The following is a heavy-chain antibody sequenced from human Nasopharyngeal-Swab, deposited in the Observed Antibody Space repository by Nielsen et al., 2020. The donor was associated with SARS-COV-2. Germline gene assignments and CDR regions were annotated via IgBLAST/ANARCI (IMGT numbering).Heavy chain of an antibody. V-gene: IGHV3-13*01. Sequence: GESLKISCAASGFTFSSYDMHWVRRATGKGLEWVSAIGTAGDTYYPGSVKGRFTISRENAKNSLYLQMNSLRAGDTAVYYCARGNQWLRYAFDIWGQGTMVTVSS. D-gene: IGHD6-19*01. CDR1: GFTFSSYD. CDR3: ARGNQWLRYAFDI. J-gene: IGHJ3*02. CDR2: IGTAGDT.